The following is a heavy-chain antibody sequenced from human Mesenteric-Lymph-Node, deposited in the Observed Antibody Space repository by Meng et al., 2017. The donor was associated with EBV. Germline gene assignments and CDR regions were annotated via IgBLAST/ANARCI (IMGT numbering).Heavy chain of an antibody. J-gene: IGHJ4*02. CDR1: GGSISSSNW. CDR2: IYHSGST. CDR3: ARVGQWLRIDY. V-gene: IGHV4-4*02. D-gene: IGHD6-19*01. Sequence: VQWRESGPARVKPSGTLSLTFAVSGGSISSSNWWSWGRQPPGKGLEWIGEIYHSGSTNYNPSLKSRVTISVDKSKSQVSLNLSSVTAADTAVYYCARVGQWLRIDYWGQGTLVTVSS.